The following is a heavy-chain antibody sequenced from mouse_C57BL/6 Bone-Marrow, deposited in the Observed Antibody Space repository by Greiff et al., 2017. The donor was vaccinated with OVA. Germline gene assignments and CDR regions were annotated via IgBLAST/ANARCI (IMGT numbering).Heavy chain of an antibody. D-gene: IGHD1-1*01. CDR1: GFTFSSYA. V-gene: IGHV5-4*01. J-gene: IGHJ3*01. CDR3: ARDYASWFAY. CDR2: ISDGGSYT. Sequence: EVQVVESGGGLVKPGGSLKLSCAASGFTFSSYAMSWVRQTPEKRLEWVATISDGGSYTYYPDNVKGRFTISRDNAKNNLYLQMSHLKSEDTAMYYCARDYASWFAYWGQGTLVTVSA.